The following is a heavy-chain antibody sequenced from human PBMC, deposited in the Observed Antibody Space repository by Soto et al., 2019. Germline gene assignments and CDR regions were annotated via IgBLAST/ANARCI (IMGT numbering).Heavy chain of an antibody. V-gene: IGHV4-30-2*01. CDR2: IYHSGST. CDR3: ARVGIAAAGMEAFDI. D-gene: IGHD6-13*01. J-gene: IGHJ3*02. CDR1: GGSISSGGYS. Sequence: SETLSLTCAVSGGSISSGGYSWSWIRQPPGKGLEWIGYIYHSGSTYYNPSLKSRVTISVDRSKNQFSLKLSSVTAADTAVYYCARVGIAAAGMEAFDIWGQGTMVTVSS.